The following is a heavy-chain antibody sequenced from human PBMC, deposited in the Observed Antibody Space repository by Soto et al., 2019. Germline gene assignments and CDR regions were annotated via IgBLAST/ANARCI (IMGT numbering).Heavy chain of an antibody. CDR3: ATSYGSGSQAFDY. D-gene: IGHD3-10*01. J-gene: IGHJ4*02. Sequence: QVHLVQSGAELRKPGSSVRVSCKASGDTFNSYTINWVRQAPGLGLEWMGGTIPILSMSNYALKFQGRLTITADKSTSTAYMVLSSLRSEDTAIYYCATSYGSGSQAFDYWGQGALVTVSS. CDR1: GDTFNSYT. V-gene: IGHV1-69*02. CDR2: TIPILSMS.